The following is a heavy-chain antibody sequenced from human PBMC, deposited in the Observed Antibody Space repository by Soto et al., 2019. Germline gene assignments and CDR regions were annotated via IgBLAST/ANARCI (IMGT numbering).Heavy chain of an antibody. D-gene: IGHD3-16*02. CDR1: GFTFSSYG. Sequence: PGGSLRLSCAASGFTFSSYGMHWVRQAPGKGLEWVAVISHDGGNRYYADSVKGRFTISRDDSKKMLYLQMTSLRVEDTAVYYSARHVFRGGSYRYPTYYFDYWGQGTLVTVSS. CDR3: ARHVFRGGSYRYPTYYFDY. V-gene: IGHV3-30*03. J-gene: IGHJ4*02. CDR2: ISHDGGNR.